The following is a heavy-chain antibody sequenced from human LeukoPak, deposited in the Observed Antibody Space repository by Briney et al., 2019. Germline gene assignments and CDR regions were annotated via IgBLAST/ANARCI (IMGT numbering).Heavy chain of an antibody. Sequence: SETLSLTCAVYGGSFSGYYWSWIRQPPGKGLECLGEINHSGSTNYNPSLKSRVTISVDTSKNQFSLKLRSVTAADTAVYYCARSGYSYGLDYWGQGTLVTVSS. CDR3: ARSGYSYGLDY. V-gene: IGHV4-34*01. D-gene: IGHD5-18*01. CDR1: GGSFSGYY. J-gene: IGHJ4*02. CDR2: INHSGST.